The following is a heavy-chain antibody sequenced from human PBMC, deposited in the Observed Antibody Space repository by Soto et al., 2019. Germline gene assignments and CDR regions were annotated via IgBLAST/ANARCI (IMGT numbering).Heavy chain of an antibody. CDR2: IFYSGST. J-gene: IGHJ3*02. Sequence: SETLSLTCTVSGGSISSYYWSWIRQPPGKGLEWIGYIFYSGSTNYNPSLKSRVTISVDTSKNQFSLKLSSVTAADTAVYYCARGLLRGYGDYVDAFDIWGQGTMVTVSS. CDR3: ARGLLRGYGDYVDAFDI. V-gene: IGHV4-59*01. D-gene: IGHD4-17*01. CDR1: GGSISSYY.